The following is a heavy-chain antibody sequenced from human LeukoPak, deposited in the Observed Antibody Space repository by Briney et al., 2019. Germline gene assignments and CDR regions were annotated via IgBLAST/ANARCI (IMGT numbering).Heavy chain of an antibody. CDR2: ISGSGDNT. CDR1: GFTFSSYA. V-gene: IGHV3-23*01. CDR3: GKGSYYDISGSFYFDY. J-gene: IGHJ4*02. Sequence: PGGSLRLSCAASGFTFSSYAMSWVRQAPGKGLEWVSGISGSGDNTYYADSVKGRFTISRDNSKNTLYVQVNSLGTEDTAAYYCGKGSYYDISGSFYFDYWGQGTLVTVSS. D-gene: IGHD3-22*01.